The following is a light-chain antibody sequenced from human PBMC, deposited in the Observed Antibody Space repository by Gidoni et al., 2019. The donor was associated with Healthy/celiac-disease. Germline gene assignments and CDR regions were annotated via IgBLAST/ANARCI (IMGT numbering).Light chain of an antibody. CDR1: QSVSSY. J-gene: IGKJ5*01. CDR3: HQRSNWIT. CDR2: DAS. V-gene: IGKV3-11*01. Sequence: EIVLTQSPATLSLSPGERATLSCRASQSVSSYLAWYQQQPGQAPRLLIYDASNRATGIPARFSGSGSGTYFTLTISSLEPEDFAVYYCHQRSNWITFGQGTRLEIK.